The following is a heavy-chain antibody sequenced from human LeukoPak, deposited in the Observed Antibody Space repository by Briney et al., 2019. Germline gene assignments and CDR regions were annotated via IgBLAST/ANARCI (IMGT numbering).Heavy chain of an antibody. CDR3: TRVGYIDEGIDY. V-gene: IGHV3-23*01. Sequence: GGSLRLSCAASGFTFSSYAMSWVRQAPGKGLEWVSAISGSGDSTYYGDSVKGRFTISRDNAKNSLYLQMNSLRAEDTAIYYCTRVGYIDEGIDYWGQGTLVTVSS. CDR1: GFTFSSYA. J-gene: IGHJ4*02. D-gene: IGHD5-24*01. CDR2: ISGSGDST.